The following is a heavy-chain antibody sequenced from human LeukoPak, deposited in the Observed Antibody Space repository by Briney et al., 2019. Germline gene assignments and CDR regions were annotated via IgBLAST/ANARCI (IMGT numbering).Heavy chain of an antibody. V-gene: IGHV3-30-3*01. CDR1: GFTFSSYA. CDR3: AREARLHILLDY. J-gene: IGHJ4*02. D-gene: IGHD6-25*01. CDR2: ISYDGSNK. Sequence: PGRSLRLSCAASGFTFSSYAMHWVRQAPGKGLEWVAVISYDGSNKYYADSVKGRFTISRDNSKNTLYLQMNSLRAEDTAVYYCAREARLHILLDYWGQGTLVTVSS.